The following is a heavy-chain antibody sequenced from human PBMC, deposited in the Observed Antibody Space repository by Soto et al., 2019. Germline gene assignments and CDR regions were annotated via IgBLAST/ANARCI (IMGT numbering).Heavy chain of an antibody. CDR2: IYHSGST. D-gene: IGHD3-10*01. J-gene: IGHJ6*02. V-gene: IGHV4-30-2*01. CDR3: ASLVRGVTAAHYYYYGMDV. CDR1: GGSISSGGYS. Sequence: SETLSLTCAVSGGSISSGGYSWSWIRQPPGKGLEWIGYIYHSGSTYYNPSLKSRVTISVDRSKNQFSLKLSSVTAADTAVYYCASLVRGVTAAHYYYYGMDVWGQGTTVS.